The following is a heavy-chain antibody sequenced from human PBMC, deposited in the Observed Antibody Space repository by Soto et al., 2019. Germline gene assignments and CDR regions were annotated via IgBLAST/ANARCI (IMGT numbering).Heavy chain of an antibody. CDR1: GYNFTSYW. Sequence: PGESLKISCKGSGYNFTSYWIGWVRQMPGKGLEWMGIIYPGDSDTRYSPSFQGQVTISADKSISTAYLQWSSLKASDTAMYYCARGGMGSGYPPYYYYMDVWGKGTTVTVSS. V-gene: IGHV5-51*01. CDR2: IYPGDSDT. CDR3: ARGGMGSGYPPYYYYMDV. J-gene: IGHJ6*03. D-gene: IGHD3-3*01.